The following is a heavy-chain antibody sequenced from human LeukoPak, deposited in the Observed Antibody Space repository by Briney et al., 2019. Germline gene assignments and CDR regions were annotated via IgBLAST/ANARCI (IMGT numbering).Heavy chain of an antibody. Sequence: GRSLRLSCAASGFTFSSYAVHWVRQAPGKGLEWVAVISYDGSDKYYADSVKGRFTISRDNSQNTLYLQMNSLRAEDTAVYYCAGDYYYGSGYWGQGTLVTVSS. D-gene: IGHD3-10*01. J-gene: IGHJ4*02. CDR3: AGDYYYGSGY. CDR1: GFTFSSYA. V-gene: IGHV3-30*04. CDR2: ISYDGSDK.